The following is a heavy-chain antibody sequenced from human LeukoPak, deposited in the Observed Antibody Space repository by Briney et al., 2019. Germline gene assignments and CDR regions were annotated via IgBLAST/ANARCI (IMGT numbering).Heavy chain of an antibody. J-gene: IGHJ4*02. CDR2: IYYSGIT. D-gene: IGHD5-12*01. V-gene: IGHV4-59*08. CDR3: ARRGGYSGYENL. CDR1: GGSIGTYY. Sequence: PSETRSLTCTVSGGSIGTYYWSWIRQPAGKGLEGIGYIYYSGITNYTPSLKSRVTISVDTSKNQFSLNLTSVTAADTAVYYCARRGGYSGYENLWGQGTLVTISS.